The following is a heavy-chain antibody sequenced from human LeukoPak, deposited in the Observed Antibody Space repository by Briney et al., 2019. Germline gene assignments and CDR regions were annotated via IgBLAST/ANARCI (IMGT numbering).Heavy chain of an antibody. J-gene: IGHJ5*02. CDR1: GYSFTTYW. CDR2: IYPGDSDA. V-gene: IGHV5-51*01. D-gene: IGHD3-10*01. Sequence: GESLKISCKASGYSFTTYWIGWVRHMPGKGLEWMGIIYPGDSDARYSPSFQGQVTISADKSVNTAYLQWSSLKASDTAMYYCARHGSGTYYIPPNWFDPWGQGTLVPVSS. CDR3: ARHGSGTYYIPPNWFDP.